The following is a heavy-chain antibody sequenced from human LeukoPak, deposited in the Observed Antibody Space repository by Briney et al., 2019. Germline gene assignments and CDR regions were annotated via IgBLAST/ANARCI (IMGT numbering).Heavy chain of an antibody. CDR1: GGSISSSSYY. V-gene: IGHV4-61*05. Sequence: SETLSLTCTVSGGSISSSSYYWGWIRQPPGKGLEWIGYIYYSGSTNYNPSLKSRVTISVDTSKNQFSLKLSSVTAADTAVYYCARSYQLLYSDYWGQGTLVTVSS. CDR3: ARSYQLLYSDY. D-gene: IGHD2-2*02. J-gene: IGHJ4*02. CDR2: IYYSGST.